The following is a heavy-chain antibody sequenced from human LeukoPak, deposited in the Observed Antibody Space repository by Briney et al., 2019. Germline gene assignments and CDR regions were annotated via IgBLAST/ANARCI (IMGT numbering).Heavy chain of an antibody. CDR1: GYTFTSYD. J-gene: IGHJ4*02. V-gene: IGHV1-8*03. Sequence: ASVKVSCKASGYTFTSYDINWVRQATGQGLEWTGWMNPNSGNTGYAQKFQGRVTITRNTSISTAYMELSSLRSEDTAVYYCARDARGVWKWLRLGSQNYYFDYWGQGTLVTVSS. CDR2: MNPNSGNT. D-gene: IGHD5-12*01. CDR3: ARDARGVWKWLRLGSQNYYFDY.